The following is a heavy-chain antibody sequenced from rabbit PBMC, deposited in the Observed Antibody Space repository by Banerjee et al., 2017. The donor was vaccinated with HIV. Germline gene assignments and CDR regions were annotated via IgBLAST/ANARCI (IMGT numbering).Heavy chain of an antibody. Sequence: QQLEESGGDLVKPGASLTLTCTASGFSFSSSYYMCWVRQAPGKGLEWIACIDAGSSGSTYYASWAKGRFTISKTSSTTVTLQMTSLTVADTATYFCAREMNLWGPGTLVTVS. CDR1: GFSFSSSYY. V-gene: IGHV1S40*01. CDR3: AREMNL. CDR2: IDAGSSGST. J-gene: IGHJ4*01.